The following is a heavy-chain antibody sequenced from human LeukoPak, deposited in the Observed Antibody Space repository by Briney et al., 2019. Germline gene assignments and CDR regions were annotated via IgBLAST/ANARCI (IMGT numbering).Heavy chain of an antibody. CDR3: ARTSSGQPRMAFDV. Sequence: GGSLRLSCAASGFIFTNYAIHWVRQAPGKGLEWVAVISYDGSRTVYADSVKGRFTISRDNSKTTVFLQMNSLGAEDTAVYYCARTSSGQPRMAFDVWGQGTMVTVSS. CDR2: ISYDGSRT. J-gene: IGHJ3*01. CDR1: GFIFTNYA. V-gene: IGHV3-30-3*01. D-gene: IGHD6-19*01.